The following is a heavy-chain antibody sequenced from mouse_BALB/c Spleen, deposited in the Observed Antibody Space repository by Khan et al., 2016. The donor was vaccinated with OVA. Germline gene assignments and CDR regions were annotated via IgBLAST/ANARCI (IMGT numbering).Heavy chain of an antibody. J-gene: IGHJ2*01. V-gene: IGHV5-6-3*01. CDR1: GFTFSSYC. CDR2: FISNGGFT. CDR3: ASMSKTNN. Sequence: EVQLQESGGGLVQPGGSLKLSCAASGFTFSSYCVSWVRQTPDKRLVLFATFISNGGFTYYPDSLKGRFTISRDNAKNTLYLQMSSLNSEDTAMYYCASMSKTNNWGQGTTLTVSS.